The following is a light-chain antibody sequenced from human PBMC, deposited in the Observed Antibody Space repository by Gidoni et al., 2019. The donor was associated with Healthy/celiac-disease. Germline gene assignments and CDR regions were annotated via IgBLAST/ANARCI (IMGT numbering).Light chain of an antibody. V-gene: IGLV3-1*01. J-gene: IGLJ2*01. Sequence: SDELTQPPSVHVSPGQTASINCPGDKLGEKYACWYQQKPGQSPGLVFYQDSKRPSGFPELFSCSNAGNTATLTISGTQAMDEADYYCQSLDSSTVVFGGGTKLTVL. CDR1: KLGEKY. CDR3: QSLDSSTVV. CDR2: QDS.